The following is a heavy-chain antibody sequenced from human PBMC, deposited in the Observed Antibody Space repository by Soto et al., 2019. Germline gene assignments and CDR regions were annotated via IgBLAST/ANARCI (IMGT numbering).Heavy chain of an antibody. J-gene: IGHJ5*02. CDR1: GYTFTGYY. D-gene: IGHD6-13*01. Sequence: ASVKVSCKASGYTFTGYYMHWVRQAPGQGLEWMGWINPNSGGTNYAQKFQGWVTMTRDTSISTAYMELSRLRSDDTAVYYCARGKQQLVLVNWFDPWGQGTLVTVSS. V-gene: IGHV1-2*04. CDR3: ARGKQQLVLVNWFDP. CDR2: INPNSGGT.